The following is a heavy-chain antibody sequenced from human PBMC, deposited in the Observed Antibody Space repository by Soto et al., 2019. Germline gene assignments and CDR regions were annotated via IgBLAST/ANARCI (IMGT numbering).Heavy chain of an antibody. D-gene: IGHD3-22*01. V-gene: IGHV1-18*04. CDR2: ISANRGTT. J-gene: IGHJ1*01. CDR3: ATDEKYDCSGPEF. CDR1: GFIFNNYA. Sequence: QVQLVQSGAEVKKPGASVKVSCKAFGFIFNNYAISWVRQAPGQGLEWMGWISANRGTTNYAQKLQGRITSPTDTATSAGYTEPRSLRSDATAMYDCATDEKYDCSGPEFWGQVSLVTFAS.